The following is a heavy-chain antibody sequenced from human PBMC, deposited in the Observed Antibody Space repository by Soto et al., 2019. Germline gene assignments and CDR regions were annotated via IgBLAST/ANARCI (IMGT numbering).Heavy chain of an antibody. D-gene: IGHD2-15*01. Sequence: ASETLSLTCTVSGCSISSSSYYWGWIRQPPGKGLEWIGRIYYSGSTYYTPSLKSRVTISVDTSKNQFSLKLSSVTAADTAVYYCARHTPAISISDHWGQGTLVTAPQ. CDR3: ARHTPAISISDH. CDR1: GCSISSSSYY. V-gene: IGHV4-39*01. CDR2: IYYSGST. J-gene: IGHJ4*02.